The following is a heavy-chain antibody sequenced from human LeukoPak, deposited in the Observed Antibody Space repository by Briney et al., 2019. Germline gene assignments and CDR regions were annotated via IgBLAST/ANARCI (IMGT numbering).Heavy chain of an antibody. CDR2: ISASSNFI. CDR3: ARDPGYSSGWFDY. D-gene: IGHD6-19*01. J-gene: IGHJ4*02. Sequence: GGSLRLSCVVSGFTFSSYSMSWVRQAPGKGLEWVSSISASSNFISYADSVKGRFTISRDNAKKSLYLQMNSVRAEDAAVYYCARDPGYSSGWFDYWGRGALVTVSS. V-gene: IGHV3-21*01. CDR1: GFTFSSYS.